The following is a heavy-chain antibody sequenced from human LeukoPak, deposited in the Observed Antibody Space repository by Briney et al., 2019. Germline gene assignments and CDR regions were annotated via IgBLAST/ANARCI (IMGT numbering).Heavy chain of an antibody. CDR1: GFTFSSYW. CDR3: ARPRQLLWFGEFTD. CDR2: IKQDGSEK. Sequence: GGSLRLSCAASGFTFSSYWMSWVRQAPGKGLEWVANIKQDGSEKYYVDSVKGRFTISRDNAKNSLYLQMNSLRAEDTAVYYCARPRQLLWFGEFTDWGQGTLVTVSS. V-gene: IGHV3-7*01. D-gene: IGHD3-10*01. J-gene: IGHJ4*02.